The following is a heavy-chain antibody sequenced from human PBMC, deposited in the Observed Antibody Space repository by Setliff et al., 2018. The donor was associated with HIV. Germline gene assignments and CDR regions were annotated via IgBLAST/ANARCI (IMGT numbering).Heavy chain of an antibody. Sequence: SETLSLTCTVSGGSISRSSYHWGWIRQPPGKGLEWIGSFYYSGNTYYNPSLKSRVTTSVDTSKNQFSLKLSSVTAADTAVYYCARPRSGTYRGHYYYYMDVWGKGTTVTVSS. V-gene: IGHV4-39*07. J-gene: IGHJ6*03. CDR3: ARPRSGTYRGHYYYYMDV. CDR1: GGSISRSSYH. D-gene: IGHD3-10*01. CDR2: FYYSGNT.